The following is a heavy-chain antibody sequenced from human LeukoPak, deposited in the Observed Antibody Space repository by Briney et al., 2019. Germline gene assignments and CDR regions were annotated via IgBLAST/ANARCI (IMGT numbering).Heavy chain of an antibody. J-gene: IGHJ4*02. CDR2: IYYSGST. D-gene: IGHD1-1*01. CDR1: GGSISSSSYY. CDR3: ARSRTGTTRFLDY. Sequence: SETLSLTCTVSGGSISSSSYYWSWIRQPPGKGLEWIGSIYYSGSTYYNPSLKSRVTISVDTSKNQFSLKLSSVTAADTAVYYCARSRTGTTRFLDYWGQGTLVTVSS. V-gene: IGHV4-39*01.